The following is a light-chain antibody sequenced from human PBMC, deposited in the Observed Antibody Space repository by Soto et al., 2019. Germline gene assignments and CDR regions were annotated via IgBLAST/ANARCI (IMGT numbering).Light chain of an antibody. J-gene: IGLJ2*01. CDR2: TNN. Sequence: QSVLTQPPSASGTPGQRVTISCSGSSSNIGNNTVNWYQQLPGAAPTLLIYTNNQRPSGVPDRFAGSKSGTSASLAISGFQSEDEADYYCATWDDSLNGVVFGGRTKLPVL. V-gene: IGLV1-44*01. CDR1: SSNIGNNT. CDR3: ATWDDSLNGVV.